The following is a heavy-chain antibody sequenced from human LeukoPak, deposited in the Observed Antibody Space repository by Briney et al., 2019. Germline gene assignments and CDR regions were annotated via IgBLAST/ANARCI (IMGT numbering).Heavy chain of an antibody. CDR1: GYTFTGYY. CDR2: INPNSGGT. Sequence: ASVKVSCKASGYTFTGYYMHWVRQAPGQGLEWMGWINPNSGGTNYAQKFQGRVTMTRDTSISTAYMELSRLRSDDTAVYCCARTGGFLEWLFLGLDVWGKGTTVTVSS. J-gene: IGHJ6*04. D-gene: IGHD3-3*01. CDR3: ARTGGFLEWLFLGLDV. V-gene: IGHV1-2*02.